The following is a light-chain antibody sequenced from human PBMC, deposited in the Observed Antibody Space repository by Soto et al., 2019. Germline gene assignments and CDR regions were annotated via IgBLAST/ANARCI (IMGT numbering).Light chain of an antibody. V-gene: IGKV3-20*01. CDR1: QHVDNKY. CDR2: ATS. Sequence: PGERATLSCRAGQHVDNKYIAWYQQKPGQAPSLLIYATSSRAAGIPDRFSGSGSGTDFTLTISRLEPEDSAVYYCQQYGMSPLFIFGPGTKVEIK. J-gene: IGKJ3*01. CDR3: QQYGMSPLFI.